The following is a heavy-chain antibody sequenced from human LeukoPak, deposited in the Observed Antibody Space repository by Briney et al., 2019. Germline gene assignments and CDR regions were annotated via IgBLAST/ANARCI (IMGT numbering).Heavy chain of an antibody. V-gene: IGHV4-61*02. Sequence: SQTLSLTCTVSGGSISSGSYHWSWIRQPAGKGLEWIGRIYTSGSTNYNPSLKSRVTISVDTSKNQFSLKLSSVTAADTAVYYCVREDLAYYYYYMDVWGKGTTVTVSS. CDR1: GGSISSGSYH. CDR3: VREDLAYYYYYMDV. D-gene: IGHD3-3*01. CDR2: IYTSGST. J-gene: IGHJ6*03.